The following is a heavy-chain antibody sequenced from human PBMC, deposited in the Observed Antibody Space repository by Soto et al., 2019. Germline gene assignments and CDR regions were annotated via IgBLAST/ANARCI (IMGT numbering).Heavy chain of an antibody. V-gene: IGHV1-3*01. CDR1: GYTFTSYA. D-gene: IGHD4-4*01. Sequence: ASVKVSCKTSGYTFTSYAIHWVRQAPGQRLEWMGWINADNGDTKYPQKFSGRVTITRDTSANTAFMELSSLRSEDTAMYYCARELQGLYYFDFWSQGTLVTVSS. CDR3: ARELQGLYYFDF. CDR2: INADNGDT. J-gene: IGHJ4*02.